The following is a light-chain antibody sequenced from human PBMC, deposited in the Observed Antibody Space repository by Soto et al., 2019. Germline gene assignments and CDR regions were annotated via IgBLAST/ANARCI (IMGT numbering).Light chain of an antibody. CDR2: DVI. V-gene: IGLV2-11*01. CDR1: SSDVGGYNY. CDR3: CSYAGSYTFVV. Sequence: QAVLTQPRSVSGSPGQSVTIYCTGTSSDVGGYNYVSWYQQHPGKAPKLMIYDVIKRPSGVPDRFSGSKSGNTASLTISGLQAEDEADYYCCSYAGSYTFVVFGGGTKLTVL. J-gene: IGLJ2*01.